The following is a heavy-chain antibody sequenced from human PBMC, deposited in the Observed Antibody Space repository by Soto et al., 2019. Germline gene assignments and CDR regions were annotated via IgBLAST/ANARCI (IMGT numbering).Heavy chain of an antibody. V-gene: IGHV4-30-2*01. CDR3: ARGLFSETHYSGGWYFFDY. CDR1: GGSISSGGYS. CDR2: IYHSGST. D-gene: IGHD1-26*01. J-gene: IGHJ4*02. Sequence: NPSETLSLTCAVSGGSISSGGYSWSWIRQPPGKGLEWIGYIYHSGSTYYNPSLKSRVTISVDTSNNEFFLELSSVTAADTAVYYCARGLFSETHYSGGWYFFDYWGQGTLVTVS.